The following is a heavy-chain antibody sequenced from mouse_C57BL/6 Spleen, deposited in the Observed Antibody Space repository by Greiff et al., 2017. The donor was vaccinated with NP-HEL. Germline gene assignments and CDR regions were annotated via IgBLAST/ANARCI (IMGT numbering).Heavy chain of an antibody. CDR1: GFTFTDYY. V-gene: IGHV7-3*01. D-gene: IGHD3-2*02. Sequence: EVQRVESGGGLVQPGGSLSLSCAASGFTFTDYYMSWVRQPPGKALEWLGFIRNKANGYTTEYSASVKGRFTISRDNSQSILYLQMSALRAEDSATYYCARYWGAQASFDYWGQGTTLTVSS. J-gene: IGHJ2*01. CDR3: ARYWGAQASFDY. CDR2: IRNKANGYTT.